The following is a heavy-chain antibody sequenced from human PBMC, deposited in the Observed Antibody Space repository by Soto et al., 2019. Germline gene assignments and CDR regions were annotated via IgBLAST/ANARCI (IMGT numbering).Heavy chain of an antibody. CDR2: IYYSGST. Sequence: KPSETLSLTCTVSGGSISSYYWSWIRQPPGKGLEWIGYIYYSGSTNYNPSLKSRVTISVDTSKNQFSLKLSSVTAADTAVYYCARSYYGDYVWFDPWGQGTLVTVSS. CDR1: GGSISSYY. CDR3: ARSYYGDYVWFDP. D-gene: IGHD4-17*01. J-gene: IGHJ5*02. V-gene: IGHV4-59*01.